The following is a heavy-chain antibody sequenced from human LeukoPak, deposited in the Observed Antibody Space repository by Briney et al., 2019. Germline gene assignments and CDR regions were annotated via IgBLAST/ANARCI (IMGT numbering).Heavy chain of an antibody. J-gene: IGHJ6*03. V-gene: IGHV3-15*01. CDR2: IKSKTDGGTT. Sequence: PGGSLRLSCAASGFTFSSYAMSWVRQAPGKGLEWVGRIKSKTDGGTTDYAAPVKGRFTISRDDSKNTLYLQMNSLKTEDTAVYYCTTGFTLLWFGELLLPNYYYYMDVWGKGTTVTVSS. CDR3: TTGFTLLWFGELLLPNYYYYMDV. CDR1: GFTFSSYA. D-gene: IGHD3-10*01.